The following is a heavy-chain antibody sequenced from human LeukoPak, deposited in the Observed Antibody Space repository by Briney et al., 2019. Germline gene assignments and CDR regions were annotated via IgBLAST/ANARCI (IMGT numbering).Heavy chain of an antibody. V-gene: IGHV4-38-2*01. Sequence: PSETLSLTCAVSGYSISSGYYWGWIRQPPGKGREWIGSIYHSGSTYYNPSLKSRVTISVDTSKNQFSLKLSSVTAADTAAYYCARLIGAVVPAAINYWGQGTLVTVSS. CDR2: IYHSGST. J-gene: IGHJ4*02. CDR3: ARLIGAVVPAAINY. CDR1: GYSISSGYY. D-gene: IGHD2-2*01.